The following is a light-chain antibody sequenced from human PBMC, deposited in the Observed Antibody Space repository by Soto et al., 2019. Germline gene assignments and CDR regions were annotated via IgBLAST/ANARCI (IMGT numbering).Light chain of an antibody. CDR2: GAS. CDR1: QSVSSN. CDR3: QQYDNWQWT. Sequence: ETVMTKSPATRSVSPGETATLSCMSSQSVSSNLAWYQQKPGQAPRLLIYGASARATGIPDRFSGSGSGTDFTLTISSLQSEDFAVYYCQQYDNWQWTFGQGTKVDIK. J-gene: IGKJ1*01. V-gene: IGKV3-15*01.